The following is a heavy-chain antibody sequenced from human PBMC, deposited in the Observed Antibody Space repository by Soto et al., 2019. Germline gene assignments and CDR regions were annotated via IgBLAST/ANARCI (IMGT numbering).Heavy chain of an antibody. CDR3: ARDRGIAVAGDPYYYYGMDV. Sequence: ASVKVSCKASGYTFTGYFIHLVRQAPGQGLEWMGWINPNSGGTNYAQKFQGWVTMTRDTSISTAYMELSRLRSDDTAVYYCARDRGIAVAGDPYYYYGMDVWGQGTTVTVS. D-gene: IGHD6-19*01. V-gene: IGHV1-2*04. CDR2: INPNSGGT. J-gene: IGHJ6*02. CDR1: GYTFTGYF.